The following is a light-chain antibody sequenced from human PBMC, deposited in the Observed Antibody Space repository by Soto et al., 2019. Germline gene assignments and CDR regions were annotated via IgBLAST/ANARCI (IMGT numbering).Light chain of an antibody. V-gene: IGKV1-6*01. J-gene: IGKJ2*01. Sequence: AIQMTQFPSSLSASVGDRVTITCRASQGIRNDLGWYQQKSGRAPKLLIFGASTLQSGVPSRFSGGGSGTDFTLTISSLQPEDFATYYCLHDYNYPYTFGQGTKVDIK. CDR1: QGIRND. CDR3: LHDYNYPYT. CDR2: GAS.